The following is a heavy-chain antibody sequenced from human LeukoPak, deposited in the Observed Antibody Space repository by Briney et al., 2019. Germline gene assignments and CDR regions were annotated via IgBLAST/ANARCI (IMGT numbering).Heavy chain of an antibody. J-gene: IGHJ6*03. CDR3: AREMVTAGYMDV. CDR1: GYTFTGYY. CDR2: INPNSGGT. V-gene: IGHV1-2*02. Sequence: ASVKVSCKASGYTFTGYYMHWVRQAPGQGLEWMGWINPNSGGTNYAQKFQGRVTMTRDTSISTAYMELSRLRSDDTAVCYCAREMVTAGYMDVWGKGTTVTVSS. D-gene: IGHD2-15*01.